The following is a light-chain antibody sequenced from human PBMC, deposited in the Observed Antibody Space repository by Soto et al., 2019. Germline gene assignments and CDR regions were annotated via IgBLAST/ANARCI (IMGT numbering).Light chain of an antibody. V-gene: IGLV1-44*01. CDR1: SSNMGRNF. J-gene: IGLJ2*01. CDR3: AAWDDSLNGPV. CDR2: TND. Sequence: QPVLTQPPSASGTPGQRVTISCSGSSSNMGRNFVNWYQHLPGTAPKVLIYTNDQRPSGVPDRFSGSKSGTSASLAISGLQREDEADYYCAAWDDSLNGPVFGGGTKLTVL.